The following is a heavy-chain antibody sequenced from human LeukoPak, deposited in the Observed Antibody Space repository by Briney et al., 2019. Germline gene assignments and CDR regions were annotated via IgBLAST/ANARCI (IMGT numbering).Heavy chain of an antibody. D-gene: IGHD2-8*02. CDR3: ARDRSRAIPVLKVPGGENWFDP. CDR1: GFTFSSYE. CDR2: ISESGSAT. J-gene: IGHJ5*02. V-gene: IGHV3-48*03. Sequence: GGSLRLSCAASGFTFSSYEMNWVRLAPGKGLEWVSYISESGSATYYADSVKGRFTISRDNSKNTLYLQMNSLRAEDTAVYYCARDRSRAIPVLKVPGGENWFDPWGQGTLVTVSS.